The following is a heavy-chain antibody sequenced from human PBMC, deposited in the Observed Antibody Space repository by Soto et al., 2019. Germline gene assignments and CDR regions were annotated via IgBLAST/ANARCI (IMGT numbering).Heavy chain of an antibody. CDR2: IKQDGSEK. CDR3: ARDRGGRAHGLDAFDI. CDR1: GFTFSSYW. D-gene: IGHD5-12*01. J-gene: IGHJ3*02. V-gene: IGHV3-7*01. Sequence: PGGSLRLSCAASGFTFSSYWMSWVRQAPGKGLEWVANIKQDGSEKYYVDSVKGRFTISRDNAKNSLYLQMNSLRAEDTAVYYCARDRGGRAHGLDAFDIWGQGTMVTVSS.